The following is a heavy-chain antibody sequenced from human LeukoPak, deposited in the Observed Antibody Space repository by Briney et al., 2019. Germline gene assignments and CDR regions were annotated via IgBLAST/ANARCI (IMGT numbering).Heavy chain of an antibody. D-gene: IGHD6-19*01. CDR3: ARFEGSGWYWFDP. CDR1: GYTFTIYY. J-gene: IGHJ5*02. CDR2: INPSGGST. V-gene: IGHV1-46*01. Sequence: ASVKVSCKASGYTFTIYYMHWVRQAPGQGLEWMGIINPSGGSTSYAQKFQGRVTMTRDTSTSTVYMELSSLRSEDTAVYYCARFEGSGWYWFDPWGQGTLVTVSS.